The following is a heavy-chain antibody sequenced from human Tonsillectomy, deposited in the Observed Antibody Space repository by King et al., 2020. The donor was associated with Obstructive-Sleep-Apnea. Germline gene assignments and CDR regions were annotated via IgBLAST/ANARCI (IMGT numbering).Heavy chain of an antibody. J-gene: IGHJ5*02. CDR2: ISYDGSNK. D-gene: IGHD5-24*01. V-gene: IGHV3-30*04. Sequence: VQLVESGGGVVQPGRSLRLSCAASGFTFSSYAMHWVRQAPGKGLEWVAVISYDGSNKYYADSVKGRFTISRDNSKNKLYLQMNSLRAEDTAVYYCARDGWKEMLMYHWGQGTLVTVSS. CDR3: ARDGWKEMLMYH. CDR1: GFTFSSYA.